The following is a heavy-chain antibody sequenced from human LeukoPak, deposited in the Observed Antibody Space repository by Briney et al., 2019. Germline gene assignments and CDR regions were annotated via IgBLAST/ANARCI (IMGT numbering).Heavy chain of an antibody. D-gene: IGHD3-10*01. V-gene: IGHV1-46*01. J-gene: IGHJ4*02. CDR3: ARVTHYYGSGSFGY. Sequence: ASVKVSCKASGFTFTNYNMHWVRQAPGQGLEWMGIINPSGGSTNYAQNFQARVTMTRDTSTSTVYMELSSLRSEDTAVYYCARVTHYYGSGSFGYWGQGTLVTVSS. CDR1: GFTFTNYN. CDR2: INPSGGST.